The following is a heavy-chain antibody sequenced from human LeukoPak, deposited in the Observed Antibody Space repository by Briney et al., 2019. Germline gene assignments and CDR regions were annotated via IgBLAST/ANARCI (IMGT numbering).Heavy chain of an antibody. CDR2: ISGSGGST. Sequence: GGSLRLSCAASGFTFSSYAMSWVRRAPGKGLEWVSAISGSGGSTYYADSVKGRFTISRDNSKNTLYLQMNSLRAEDTAVYYCAKDQYQLLVRSYYYYGMDVWGKGTTVTVPS. D-gene: IGHD2-2*01. V-gene: IGHV3-23*01. CDR3: AKDQYQLLVRSYYYYGMDV. J-gene: IGHJ6*04. CDR1: GFTFSSYA.